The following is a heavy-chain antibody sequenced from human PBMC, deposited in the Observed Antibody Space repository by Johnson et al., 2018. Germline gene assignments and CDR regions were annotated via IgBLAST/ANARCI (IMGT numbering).Heavy chain of an antibody. V-gene: IGHV3-30-3*01. CDR1: GFTFSSYA. Sequence: QVQLVESGGGVVQPGRSLRVSCTASGFTFSSYAMHWVRQAPGKGLEWVAVISDDGSNKFYAESVKGRFTISRDNSKNRVYLQMHSLKIEDTAVFYCARSQAVQHWGQGTLVTVSS. CDR3: ARSQAVQH. CDR2: ISDDGSNK. J-gene: IGHJ1*01.